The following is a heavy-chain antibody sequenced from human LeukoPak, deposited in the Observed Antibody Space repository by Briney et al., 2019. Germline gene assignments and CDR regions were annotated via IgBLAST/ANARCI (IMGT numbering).Heavy chain of an antibody. V-gene: IGHV3-23*01. J-gene: IGHJ4*02. CDR3: AKLGRYYYGSGSFPDY. CDR2: ISGSGGST. CDR1: GFTFSSYA. D-gene: IGHD3-10*01. Sequence: GGSLRLSCAASGFTFSSYAMSWVRQAPGKGLEWVSAISGSGGSTYYADSVKGRFTISRDNSKNTLYLQMNSLSAEDTAVYYCAKLGRYYYGSGSFPDYWGQGALVTVSS.